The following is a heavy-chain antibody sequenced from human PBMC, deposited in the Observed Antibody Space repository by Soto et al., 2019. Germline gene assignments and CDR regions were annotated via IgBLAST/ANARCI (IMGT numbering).Heavy chain of an antibody. CDR2: IYYSGST. D-gene: IGHD3-10*01. CDR1: GGSISSGDYY. Sequence: QVQLQESGPGLVKPSQTLSLTCTVSGGSISSGDYYWSWIRQPPVKGLEWIGCIYYSGSTYYNPSLTSRFTISLDTSKNQFSLKLSSVTAADTAVYYCARERYGSGNNVFDYWGQGTLVTVSS. J-gene: IGHJ4*02. V-gene: IGHV4-30-4*01. CDR3: ARERYGSGNNVFDY.